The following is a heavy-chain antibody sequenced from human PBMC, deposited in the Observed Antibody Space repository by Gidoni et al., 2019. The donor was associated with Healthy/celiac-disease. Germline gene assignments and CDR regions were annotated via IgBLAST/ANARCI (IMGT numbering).Heavy chain of an antibody. V-gene: IGHV1-69*06. CDR2: IIPIFGTA. Sequence: QVQLVQSGAEVKKPGSSVKVSCKASGGAFSGSAIGWVRQAPGQGLEWMGGIIPIFGTANYAQKFQGRVTITADKSTSTAYMELSSLRSEDTAVYYCASSYIVVVPAAKRWLAFDIWGQGTMVTVSS. CDR3: ASSYIVVVPAAKRWLAFDI. D-gene: IGHD2-2*01. CDR1: GGAFSGSA. J-gene: IGHJ3*02.